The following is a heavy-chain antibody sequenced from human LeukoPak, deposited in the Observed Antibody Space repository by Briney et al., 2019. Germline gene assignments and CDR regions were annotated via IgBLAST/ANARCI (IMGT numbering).Heavy chain of an antibody. CDR1: GFAVSSTY. CDR3: AKGNYYDSSGYYSTRAKYYFDY. Sequence: GGSLRLSCAVSGFAVSSTYMSWVRQAPGKGLEWVSAISGSGGSTYYADSVKGRFTISRDKSKNTLYLQMNSLRAEDTAVYYCAKGNYYDSSGYYSTRAKYYFDYWGQGTLVTVSS. CDR2: ISGSGGST. V-gene: IGHV3-23*01. J-gene: IGHJ4*02. D-gene: IGHD3-22*01.